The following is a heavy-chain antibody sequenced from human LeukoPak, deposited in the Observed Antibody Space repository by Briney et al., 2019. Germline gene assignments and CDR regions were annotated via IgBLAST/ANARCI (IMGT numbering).Heavy chain of an antibody. D-gene: IGHD3-22*01. Sequence: ASVKVSCKASGYTFTSYYMHWVRQAPGQGLAWLGIINPSGGSTSYAQKFQGRVTMTRDTSTSTVYMELSSLRSEDTAVYYCARDPDYYDSSGYFLSYYFDYWGQGTLVTVSS. J-gene: IGHJ4*02. CDR2: INPSGGST. CDR1: GYTFTSYY. CDR3: ARDPDYYDSSGYFLSYYFDY. V-gene: IGHV1-46*01.